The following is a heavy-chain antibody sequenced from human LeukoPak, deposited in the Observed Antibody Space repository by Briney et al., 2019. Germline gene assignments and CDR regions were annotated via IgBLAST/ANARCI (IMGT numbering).Heavy chain of an antibody. CDR1: GGTFSSYA. Sequence: AASVKVSCXASGGTFSSYAISWVRQAPGQGLEWMGRIIPIFGTANYAQKFQGRVTITTDESTSTAYMELSSLRSEDTAVYYCARMVVAATPYYYYYMDVWGKGTTVTVSS. CDR3: ARMVVAATPYYYYYMDV. V-gene: IGHV1-69*05. CDR2: IIPIFGTA. J-gene: IGHJ6*03. D-gene: IGHD2-15*01.